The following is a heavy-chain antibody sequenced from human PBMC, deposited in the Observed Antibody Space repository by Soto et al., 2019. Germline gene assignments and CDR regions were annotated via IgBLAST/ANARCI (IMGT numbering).Heavy chain of an antibody. V-gene: IGHV3-21*01. J-gene: IGHJ4*02. Sequence: EVQLVESGGGLVKPGGSLRLSCAASGFTFSSYSMNWVRQAPGKGLDWVSSIRSSSDYIFYADSVKGRFTISRDNAKNSLYLQMNSLRAEDTAVYYCARGGGYGSVYYFDSWGQGTLVTVSS. CDR2: IRSSSDYI. D-gene: IGHD3-10*01. CDR3: ARGGGYGSVYYFDS. CDR1: GFTFSSYS.